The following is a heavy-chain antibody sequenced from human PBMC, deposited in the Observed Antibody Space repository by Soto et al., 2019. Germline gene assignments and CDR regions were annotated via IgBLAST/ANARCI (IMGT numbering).Heavy chain of an antibody. CDR3: ARGSAMVRGGRNLFDP. CDR2: INHSGST. Sequence: PSETLSLTCAVYGGSFSGYYWSWIRQPPGKGLEWIGEINHSGSTNYNPSLKSRVTISVDTSKNQFSLKLSSVTAADTAVYYCARGSAMVRGGRNLFDPWGQGTLVTVSS. D-gene: IGHD3-10*01. V-gene: IGHV4-34*01. J-gene: IGHJ5*02. CDR1: GGSFSGYY.